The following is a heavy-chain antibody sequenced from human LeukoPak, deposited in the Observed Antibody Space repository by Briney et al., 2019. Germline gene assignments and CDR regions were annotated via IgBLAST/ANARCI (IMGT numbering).Heavy chain of an antibody. D-gene: IGHD6-19*01. CDR3: AREYSSGWYTYFDY. V-gene: IGHV1-69*01. Sequence: SVTVSCKASRGTFSSYAISWVRQAPGQGLEWMGGIIPIFGTANYAQKFQGRVTITADESTSTAYMELSSLRSEDTAVYYCAREYSSGWYTYFDYWGQGTLVTVSS. CDR2: IIPIFGTA. J-gene: IGHJ4*02. CDR1: RGTFSSYA.